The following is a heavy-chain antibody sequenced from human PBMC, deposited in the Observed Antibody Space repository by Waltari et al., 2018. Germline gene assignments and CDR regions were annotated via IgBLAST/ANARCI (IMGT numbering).Heavy chain of an antibody. CDR2: IKQDGSEK. J-gene: IGHJ4*02. D-gene: IGHD6-19*01. V-gene: IGHV3-7*01. Sequence: EVQLVESGGGLVQPGGSLRLSCAAPGFTLCSFWMNWVRQTPGKGLEWVAGIKQDGSEKYYADSVKGRFTISRDNAKNSVYLQMNSLRAEDTAVYYCATSGWYCFDYWGQGTLVTVSS. CDR3: ATSGWYCFDY. CDR1: GFTLCSFW.